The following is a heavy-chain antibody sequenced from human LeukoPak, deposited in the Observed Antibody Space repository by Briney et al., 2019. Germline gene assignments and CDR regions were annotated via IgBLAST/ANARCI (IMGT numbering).Heavy chain of an antibody. D-gene: IGHD3-10*01. CDR1: GGAFNSFG. J-gene: IGHJ4*02. CDR2: IIPILGSA. Sequence: ASVKVSCKASGGAFNSFGIGWMRQAPGQGLEWMGRIIPILGSAKYPQKFQDRVTITADTSTTTAYMELSSLRSDDTAIYFCASGRMDRGIINYFDYWGQGTLVTVSS. V-gene: IGHV1-69*04. CDR3: ASGRMDRGIINYFDY.